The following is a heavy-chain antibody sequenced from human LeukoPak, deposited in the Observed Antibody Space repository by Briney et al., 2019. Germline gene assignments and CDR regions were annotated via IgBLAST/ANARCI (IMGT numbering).Heavy chain of an antibody. V-gene: IGHV3-20*04. CDR3: ARDRGRFGELRTWYFDY. CDR2: INWNGGST. J-gene: IGHJ4*02. Sequence: PGGSLRLSCAASGFTFDDYGMSWVRQAPGKGLEWVSGINWNGGSTGYADSVKGRFTISRDNAKSSLYLQMNSLRAEDTALYYCARDRGRFGELRTWYFDYWGQGTLVTVSS. D-gene: IGHD3-10*01. CDR1: GFTFDDYG.